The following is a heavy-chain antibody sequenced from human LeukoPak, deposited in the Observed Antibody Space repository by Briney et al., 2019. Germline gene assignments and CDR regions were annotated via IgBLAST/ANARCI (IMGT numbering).Heavy chain of an antibody. CDR1: GGSFSGYY. J-gene: IGHJ4*02. CDR2: INHSGST. CDR3: ARVRWLQPIFDY. D-gene: IGHD5-24*01. V-gene: IGHV4-34*01. Sequence: SETLSLTCAVYGGSFSGYYWSWIRQPPGKGLEWIGEINHSGSTNYNPSLKSRVTISVDTSKNQFSLKLSSVTAADTAEYYCARVRWLQPIFDYWGQGTLVTVSS.